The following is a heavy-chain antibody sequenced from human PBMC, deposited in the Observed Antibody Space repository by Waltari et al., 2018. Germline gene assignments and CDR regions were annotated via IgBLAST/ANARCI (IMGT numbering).Heavy chain of an antibody. V-gene: IGHV4-39*01. D-gene: IGHD3-16*02. CDR1: GGSISSSSYY. CDR2: SYYSGSP. J-gene: IGHJ4*02. CDR3: ASHLLSVSYCFDY. Sequence: QLQLQESGPGLVKPSETLSITCTVSGGSISSSSYYWGWIRQPPGKGLEWSGSSYYSGSPYNDPSTNSRVTTTVNPSQQLFCLKARSVAAAYRAVDDWASHLLSVSYCFDYWGQGTLVTVSS.